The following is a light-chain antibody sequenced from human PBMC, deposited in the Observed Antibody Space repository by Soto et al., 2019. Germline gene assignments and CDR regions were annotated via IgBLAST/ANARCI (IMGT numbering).Light chain of an antibody. J-gene: IGKJ4*01. CDR1: QSISSW. Sequence: DIQMTQSPSTLSASVGDRVTITCRASQSISSWLAWYQKKPGKAPKLLIYKASSLESGVPSRFSGSGSGTEFTLTISSLQPDDFATYYCQQYKSYSLTFGGGTKVEIK. V-gene: IGKV1-5*03. CDR3: QQYKSYSLT. CDR2: KAS.